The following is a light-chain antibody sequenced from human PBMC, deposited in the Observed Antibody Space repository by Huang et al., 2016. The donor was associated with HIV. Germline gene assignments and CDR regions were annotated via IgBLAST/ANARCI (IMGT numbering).Light chain of an antibody. V-gene: IGKV3-11*01. Sequence: EIVLTQSPATLSLSPGERATLSCRASQSVSAYLAWYQQKPGQAPRLLIYGASNRATGIPARFSGRGSVTDFTLTISSLEPEDFAVYYCQQRSDWPLTFGGGTKVEIK. J-gene: IGKJ4*01. CDR1: QSVSAY. CDR3: QQRSDWPLT. CDR2: GAS.